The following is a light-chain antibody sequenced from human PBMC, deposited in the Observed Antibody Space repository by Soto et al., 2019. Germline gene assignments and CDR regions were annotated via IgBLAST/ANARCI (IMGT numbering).Light chain of an antibody. V-gene: IGKV3-20*01. J-gene: IGKJ2*01. CDR2: GVS. CDR3: HQYGSSPSYT. CDR1: QSGSSSTY. Sequence: EIVLTQSPGTLSLSPGERATLSCRASQSGSSSTYLAWYQQKPGQAPRLLIYGVSSRATGIPHRYSGSGSGTDFTLTISRLAAEDCAVYYCHQYGSSPSYTFGQGTKLEIK.